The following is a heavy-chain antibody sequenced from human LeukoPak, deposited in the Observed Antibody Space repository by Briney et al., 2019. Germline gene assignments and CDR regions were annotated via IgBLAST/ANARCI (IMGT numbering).Heavy chain of an antibody. CDR3: ARDSSGSGRMGAFDI. J-gene: IGHJ3*02. D-gene: IGHD3-10*01. CDR2: INWNGGST. V-gene: IGHV3-20*01. Sequence: GGSLRLSCAASGFTFSDYSMHWVRQAPGKGLEWVSGINWNGGSTGYADSVKGRFTISRDNAKNSLYLQMNSLRAEDTALYHCARDSSGSGRMGAFDIWGQGTMVTVSS. CDR1: GFTFSDYS.